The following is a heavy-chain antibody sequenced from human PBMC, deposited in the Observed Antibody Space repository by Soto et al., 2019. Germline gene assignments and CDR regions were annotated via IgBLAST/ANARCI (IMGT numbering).Heavy chain of an antibody. Sequence: QVQLVQSGAEVKKPGASVKVSCRSSGYPFTHYGITWVRQAPGQGLEWMGWISPFNGNTNYGQTPQGRVTLTTDTSTSTVYMELRSLRSDDAAVYYCARDQSFDRSYYYGIDFWGQGTTVTVSS. D-gene: IGHD3-22*01. J-gene: IGHJ6*02. CDR2: ISPFNGNT. V-gene: IGHV1-18*01. CDR1: GYPFTHYG. CDR3: ARDQSFDRSYYYGIDF.